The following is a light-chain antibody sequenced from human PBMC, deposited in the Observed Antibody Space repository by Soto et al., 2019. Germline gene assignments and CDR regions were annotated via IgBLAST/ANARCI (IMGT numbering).Light chain of an antibody. CDR3: EVWESRSEYV. V-gene: IGLV3-21*02. Sequence: SYELSQPPSVSVAPGQTARITCGGDKIGDKSVHWYQHKPGQTPAVVVSGDRDRPPGIPERFSGPNSGNTATLAISRVEAGDEADYDCEVWESRSEYVFGTGTKVTVL. CDR1: KIGDKS. CDR2: GDR. J-gene: IGLJ1*01.